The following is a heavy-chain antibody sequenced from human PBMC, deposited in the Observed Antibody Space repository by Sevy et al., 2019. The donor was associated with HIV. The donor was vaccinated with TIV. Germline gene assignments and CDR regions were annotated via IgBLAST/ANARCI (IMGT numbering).Heavy chain of an antibody. CDR3: ARAIEIPKWGDDY. V-gene: IGHV3-11*01. CDR2: ISSSGSTI. J-gene: IGHJ4*02. CDR1: GFTFSDDY. D-gene: IGHD3-10*01. Sequence: GGSLRLSCAASGFTFSDDYMSWIRQAPGKGLEWVSYISSSGSTIYYADSVKGRFTISRDNAKNSLYLQMNSLRAEDTAVYYCARAIEIPKWGDDYWGQGTLVTVSS.